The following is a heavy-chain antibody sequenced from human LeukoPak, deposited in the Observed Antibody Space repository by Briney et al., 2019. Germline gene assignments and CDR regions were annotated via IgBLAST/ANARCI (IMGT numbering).Heavy chain of an antibody. CDR2: ISAYNGNT. D-gene: IGHD3-10*01. CDR3: ARDFRFGELSDYYYYGMDV. V-gene: IGHV1-18*04. J-gene: IGHJ6*04. CDR1: GYTFTSHG. Sequence: ASVKVSCKASGYTFTSHGISWVRQAPGQGLEWMGWISAYNGNTNYAQKLQGRVTMTTDTSTSTAYMELRSLRSDDTAVYYCARDFRFGELSDYYYYGMDVWGKGTTVTVSS.